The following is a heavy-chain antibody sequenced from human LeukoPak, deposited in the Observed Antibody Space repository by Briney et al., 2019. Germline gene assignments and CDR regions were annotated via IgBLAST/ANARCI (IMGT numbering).Heavy chain of an antibody. Sequence: GGSLRLSCAASGFTFSSYGMHWVRQAPGKGLEWVSSISTTSDYIYYAGSLKGRLTISRDNAKNSLYLQMNSLRAEDTAVYYCARGGVYSQGFDYWGQGTLVTVSS. V-gene: IGHV3-21*01. J-gene: IGHJ4*02. D-gene: IGHD5/OR15-5a*01. CDR3: ARGGVYSQGFDY. CDR1: GFTFSSYG. CDR2: ISTTSDYI.